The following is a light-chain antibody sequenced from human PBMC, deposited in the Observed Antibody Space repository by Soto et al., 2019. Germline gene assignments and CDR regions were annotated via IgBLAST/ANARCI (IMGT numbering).Light chain of an antibody. CDR2: EVS. V-gene: IGLV2-14*01. CDR3: SSYTGSSPYV. Sequence: QSALTHPASVSGSPGQSITISCTGTSSDVGGYNYVSWYQQHPGKAPKLMIYEVSNRPSGVSNRFSGSKSGNTASLTISGLQAEDEADSYCSSYTGSSPYVFGTGTKLTVL. J-gene: IGLJ1*01. CDR1: SSDVGGYNY.